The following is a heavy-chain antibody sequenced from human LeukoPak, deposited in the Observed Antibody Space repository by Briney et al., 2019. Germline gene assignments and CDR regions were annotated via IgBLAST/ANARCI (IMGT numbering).Heavy chain of an antibody. J-gene: IGHJ3*02. CDR1: GFNFASYS. CDR2: ITSISSPI. CDR3: VRDPHAFDI. V-gene: IGHV3-48*02. Sequence: GSLRLSCAASGFNFASYSMNWVRQAPGKGLEWVSYITSISSPIHYSDSVKGRFTTSRDKAKNSLYLQMSSLRDEDTAVYYCVRDPHAFDIWGQGTMVTVSS.